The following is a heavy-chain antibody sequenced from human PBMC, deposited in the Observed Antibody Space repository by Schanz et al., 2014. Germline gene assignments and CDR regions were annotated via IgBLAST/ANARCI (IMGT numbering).Heavy chain of an antibody. D-gene: IGHD2-15*01. CDR2: ISSSGSYI. CDR3: ARDRGYCSGGSCLTFDY. Sequence: EGQLLESGGGLIQPGGSLRLSCTASGFAFSSYSMNWVRQAPGKGLEWVSSISSSGSYIHYADSVKGRFTISRDNAKNTLYLQMNSLRAEDTAVYYCARDRGYCSGGSCLTFDYWGQGTLVTGSS. J-gene: IGHJ4*02. V-gene: IGHV3-21*01. CDR1: GFAFSSYS.